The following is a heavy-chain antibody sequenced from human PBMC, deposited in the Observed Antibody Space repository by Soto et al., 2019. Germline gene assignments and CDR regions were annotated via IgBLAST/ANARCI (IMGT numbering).Heavy chain of an antibody. V-gene: IGHV1-8*01. J-gene: IGHJ4*02. D-gene: IGHD3-10*01. Sequence: ASVKVSCKASGYSFTSWHFNCVRQATRQGLEWIGWMNPHSGDTGFAQRFQGRVTMTRNTSINTAYMELRSLRSQDTAVYYCARGSPGPVDHWGQGTQVTVSS. CDR1: GYSFTSWH. CDR3: ARGSPGPVDH. CDR2: MNPHSGDT.